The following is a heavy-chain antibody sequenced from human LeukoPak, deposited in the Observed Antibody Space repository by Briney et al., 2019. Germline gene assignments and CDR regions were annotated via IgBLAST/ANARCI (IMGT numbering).Heavy chain of an antibody. V-gene: IGHV1-2*02. CDR3: ARGGVWGSYRYTPWGSRGDAFDI. Sequence: ASVKVSCKASGYTFTGYYMHWVRQAPGQGLEWMGWINPNSGGTNYAQKFQGRVTMTRDTSISTAYMELSRLRSDDTAVYYCARGGVWGSYRYTPWGSRGDAFDIWGQGTMVTVSS. D-gene: IGHD3-16*02. CDR2: INPNSGGT. CDR1: GYTFTGYY. J-gene: IGHJ3*02.